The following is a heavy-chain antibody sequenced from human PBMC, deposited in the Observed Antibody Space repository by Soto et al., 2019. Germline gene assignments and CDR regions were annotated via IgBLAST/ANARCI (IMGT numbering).Heavy chain of an antibody. CDR1: AGARSSGGYC. V-gene: IGHV4-61*08. Sequence: CIRWRVGAGARSSGGYCCTWDMQPPGNGLEWLGYIYYSGETNYNPSIKSRVTISIEKSKSQFSLRLISVTAAATAVYYCTSEKSDDNYFDPWGQRTPVPVS. J-gene: IGHJ5*02. CDR3: TSEKSDDNYFDP. CDR2: IYYSGET.